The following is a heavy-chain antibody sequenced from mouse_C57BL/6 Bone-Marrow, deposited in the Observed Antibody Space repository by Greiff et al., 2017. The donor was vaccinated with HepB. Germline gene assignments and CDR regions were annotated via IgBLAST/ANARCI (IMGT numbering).Heavy chain of an antibody. V-gene: IGHV5-17*01. CDR1: GFTFSDYG. D-gene: IGHD1-1*01. Sequence: EVQLVESGGGLVKPGGSLKLSCAASGFTFSDYGMHWVRQAPEKGLEWVAYISSGSSTIYYADTVKGRFTISRDNAKNTLFLQMTSLRSEDTAMYYCARSPHGSSDYYAMDYWGQGTSVTVSS. CDR2: ISSGSSTI. CDR3: ARSPHGSSDYYAMDY. J-gene: IGHJ4*01.